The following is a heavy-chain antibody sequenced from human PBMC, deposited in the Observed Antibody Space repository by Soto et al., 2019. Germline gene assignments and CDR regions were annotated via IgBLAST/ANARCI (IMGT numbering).Heavy chain of an antibody. CDR2: ISGSGGST. J-gene: IGHJ4*02. Sequence: GGSLRLSCAASGFAFSSYAMSWVRQAPGKGLEWVSAISGSGGSTYYADSVKGRFTISRDNSKNTLYLQMNSLRAEDTAVYYCAKAPAAGTFFDYWGQGTLVTVSS. D-gene: IGHD6-13*01. CDR3: AKAPAAGTFFDY. CDR1: GFAFSSYA. V-gene: IGHV3-23*01.